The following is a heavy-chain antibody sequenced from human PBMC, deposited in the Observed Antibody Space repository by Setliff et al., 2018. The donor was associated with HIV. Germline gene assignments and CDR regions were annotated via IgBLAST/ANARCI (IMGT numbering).Heavy chain of an antibody. CDR2: ITRSGENT. CDR3: CSGWYYFDY. V-gene: IGHV3-20*04. J-gene: IGHJ4*02. CDR1: GFSFGDSV. D-gene: IGHD6-19*01. Sequence: GGSLRLSCAASGFSFGDSVLNWVRQAPGTGLEWVASITRSGENTNYADSAKDRFSISRDDSEITLYLQMNSLRAEDTALYYCCSGWYYFDYWGQGTLVTVSS.